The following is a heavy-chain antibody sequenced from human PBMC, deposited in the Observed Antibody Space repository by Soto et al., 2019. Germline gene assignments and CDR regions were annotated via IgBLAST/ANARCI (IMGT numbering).Heavy chain of an antibody. CDR2: IRSYGDRT. J-gene: IGHJ6*02. V-gene: IGHV3-23*01. CDR3: ARDRGRPDLRDTHYYDSSDLDYGMDV. D-gene: IGHD3-22*01. Sequence: GGPRRLCWAGSGFAFSSDALSGVGEARGRGLVWVSSIRSYGDRTYYAESVEGRFSISRDNSKNTLYLQMNGLRAEDTAVYYCARDRGRPDLRDTHYYDSSDLDYGMDVWGQGT. CDR1: GFAFSSDA.